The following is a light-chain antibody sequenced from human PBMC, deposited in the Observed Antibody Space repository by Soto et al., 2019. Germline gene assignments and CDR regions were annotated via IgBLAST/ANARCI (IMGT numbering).Light chain of an antibody. Sequence: EIVLTQSPDTLSLSPGERATLSCRASQSVSSSLAWYQQKPGQAPRLLIYDASNRATAIPARFSGSGSGTDFTLTISSLEPEDLAVYYCQQRSNWPPEVTFGPGTKVDIK. J-gene: IGKJ3*01. CDR2: DAS. CDR1: QSVSSS. CDR3: QQRSNWPPEVT. V-gene: IGKV3-11*01.